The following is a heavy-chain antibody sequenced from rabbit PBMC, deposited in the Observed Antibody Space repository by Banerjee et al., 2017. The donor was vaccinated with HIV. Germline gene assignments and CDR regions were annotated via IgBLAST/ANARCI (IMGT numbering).Heavy chain of an antibody. Sequence: QEQLVESGGGLVQPEGSLTLHCKASGFSFSGCSYMCLVRPAPGKGLEWIACIDAGSSGFTYFASWAKGRFTISKTSSTTVTLQMTSLTAADTATYFCARDTSSSFSSYGMDLWGPGTLVTVS. CDR3: ARDTSSSFSSYGMDL. CDR1: GFSFSGCSY. D-gene: IGHD1-1*01. CDR2: IDAGSSGFT. V-gene: IGHV1S45*01. J-gene: IGHJ6*01.